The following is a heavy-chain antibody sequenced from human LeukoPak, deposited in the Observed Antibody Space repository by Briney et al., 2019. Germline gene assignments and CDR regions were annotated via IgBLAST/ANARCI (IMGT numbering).Heavy chain of an antibody. J-gene: IGHJ1*01. CDR3: AKYPSGAYDFWSGYYHAEYFQH. CDR2: ISGSGGST. CDR1: RFTFSSYA. V-gene: IGHV3-23*01. Sequence: GGSLRLSCAASRFTFSSYAMSWVRQAPGKGLEWVSAISGSGGSTYYADSVKGRFTISRDNSKNTLYLQMNSLRAEDTAVYYCAKYPSGAYDFWSGYYHAEYFQHWGQGTLVTVSS. D-gene: IGHD3-3*01.